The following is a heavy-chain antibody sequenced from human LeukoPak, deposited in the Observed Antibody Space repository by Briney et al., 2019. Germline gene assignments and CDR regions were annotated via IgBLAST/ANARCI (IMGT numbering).Heavy chain of an antibody. Sequence: SETLSLXCAVYGGSFSGYYWSWIRQPPGKGLEWIGEINHSGSTNYNPSLKSRVTISVDTSKNQFSLKLSSVTAADTAVYYCARGLITFRTGYYYDSSGYYGYFDYWDQGTLVTVSS. CDR2: INHSGST. J-gene: IGHJ4*02. V-gene: IGHV4-34*01. CDR3: ARGLITFRTGYYYDSSGYYGYFDY. CDR1: GGSFSGYY. D-gene: IGHD3-22*01.